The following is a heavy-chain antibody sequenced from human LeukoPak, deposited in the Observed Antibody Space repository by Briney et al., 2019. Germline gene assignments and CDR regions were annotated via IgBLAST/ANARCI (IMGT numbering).Heavy chain of an antibody. V-gene: IGHV4-59*01. CDR2: IHFSGST. J-gene: IGHJ4*02. Sequence: SETLSLTCTVSDASISGYYWSWIRQPPGKGLEWIGSIHFSGSTNYNPSLRSRVTVSVDTSKNQLSLKLSSVTAADTAVYYCARDLGGIYFDYWGQGTLVTVSS. CDR1: DASISGYY. D-gene: IGHD1-26*01. CDR3: ARDLGGIYFDY.